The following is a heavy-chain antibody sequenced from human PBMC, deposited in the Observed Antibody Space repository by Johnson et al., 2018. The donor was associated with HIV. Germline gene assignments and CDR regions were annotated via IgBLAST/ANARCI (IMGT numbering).Heavy chain of an antibody. V-gene: IGHV3-30*04. CDR1: GFTFSYYS. CDR2: ISHDGSER. CDR3: ARDRLMTATLFPDAFAI. Sequence: VQLVESGGGVVRPGGSLRLSCAASGFTFSYYSMHWVRQAPGKGLEWVAVISHDGSERYYGDSVKGRFTISRDNSRNTLYLEMNVLRAEDTAVYYCARDRLMTATLFPDAFAIWGQGTMVTVSS. J-gene: IGHJ3*02. D-gene: IGHD3-16*01.